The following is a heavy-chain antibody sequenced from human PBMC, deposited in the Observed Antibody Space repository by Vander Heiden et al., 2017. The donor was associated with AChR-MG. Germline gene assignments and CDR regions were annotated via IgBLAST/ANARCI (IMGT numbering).Heavy chain of an antibody. Sequence: EVQLVDSGGGLVQPGGSLRLSCAASGFAFSTYWMNWVRQAPGKGLEWVASVKPDGSEKYYVDSVKGRFTISRDNAKNSVYLEMNSLRAEDTAVYYCARLLAWGQGARVTVSS. CDR2: VKPDGSEK. J-gene: IGHJ5*02. CDR3: ARLLA. V-gene: IGHV3-7*01. CDR1: GFAFSTYW.